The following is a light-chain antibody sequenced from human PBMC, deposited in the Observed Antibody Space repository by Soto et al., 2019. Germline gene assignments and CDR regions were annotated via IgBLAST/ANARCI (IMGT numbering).Light chain of an antibody. V-gene: IGKV3-15*01. CDR1: QSVSSGH. CDR3: QEYNTWPWT. CDR2: GAS. J-gene: IGKJ1*01. Sequence: ENVLTQSPCTLSLSPGERATLSCRASQSVSSGHLAWYQQKLGQAPRVLIFGASTRATGIPARFSGSGSGIEFSLTINSLQSEDFAVYYCQEYNTWPWTFGQGTRWIS.